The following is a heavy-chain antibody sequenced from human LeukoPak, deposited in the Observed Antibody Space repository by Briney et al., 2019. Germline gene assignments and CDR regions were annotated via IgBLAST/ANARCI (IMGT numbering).Heavy chain of an antibody. CDR1: GGSISSGSYD. Sequence: PSQTLSLTCTVSGGSISSGSYDWSWIRQPAGKGLEWIGRIYTSGSTNYNPSLKSRVTISVDTSKNQFSLKLSSVTAADTAVYYCARGRPFDIWGQGTMVTVSS. V-gene: IGHV4-61*02. CDR3: ARGRPFDI. J-gene: IGHJ3*02. CDR2: IYTSGST.